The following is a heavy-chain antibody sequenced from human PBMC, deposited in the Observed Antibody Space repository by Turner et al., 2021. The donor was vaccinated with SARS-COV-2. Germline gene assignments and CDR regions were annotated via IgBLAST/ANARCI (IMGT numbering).Heavy chain of an antibody. V-gene: IGHV4-39*01. CDR1: GASIRSGFYY. D-gene: IGHD1-26*01. CDR2: IYSGGNA. CDR3: ARAGLQVGNSRYFDD. Sequence: QMQLQESGPGLVKHSETLSLTCTVSGASIRSGFYYWGWIRQTPGKWREWIGSIYSGGNAYYDASLNSRVTLSLHTSKNLFSLTLSSVTAADTAMYYCARAGLQVGNSRYFDDWGQGTLVTVAS. J-gene: IGHJ4*02.